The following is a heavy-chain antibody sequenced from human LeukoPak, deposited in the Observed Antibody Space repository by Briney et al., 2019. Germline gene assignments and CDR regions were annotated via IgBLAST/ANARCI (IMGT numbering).Heavy chain of an antibody. J-gene: IGHJ6*03. D-gene: IGHD5-18*01. CDR3: ASALGYSYGSNYMDV. V-gene: IGHV1-8*01. CDR2: MNPNSGNT. CDR1: GYTFTSYD. Sequence: GASVKVSCKASGYTFTSYDINWVRQATGQGLEWMGWMNPNSGNTGYAQKFQGRVTMTRNTSISTAYRELSSLRSEDTAVYYCASALGYSYGSNYMDVWGKGTTVTVSS.